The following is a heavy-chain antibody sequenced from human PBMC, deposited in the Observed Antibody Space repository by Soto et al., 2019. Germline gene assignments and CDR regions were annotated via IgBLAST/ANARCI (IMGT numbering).Heavy chain of an antibody. J-gene: IGHJ4*02. D-gene: IGHD1-20*01. CDR3: ARESHNWNYAY. CDR1: GFNVNSDY. V-gene: IGHV3-53*01. Sequence: GGSLILSCAASGFNVNSDYMNWVRQTPGKGLEWVASIYSGETTYYADSVRGRFTISSDKSKSTLYFQLSSLRIEDTAVYYCARESHNWNYAYWGQGSLVIVSS. CDR2: IYSGETT.